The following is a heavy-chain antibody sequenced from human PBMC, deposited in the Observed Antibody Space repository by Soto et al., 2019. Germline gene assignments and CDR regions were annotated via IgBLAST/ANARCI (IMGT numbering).Heavy chain of an antibody. V-gene: IGHV1-18*01. J-gene: IGHJ3*02. D-gene: IGHD5-12*01. CDR1: GYTFTSYG. CDR2: ISAYNGNT. Sequence: ASVKVSCKASGYTFTSYGISWVRQAPGQGLEWMGWISAYNGNTNYAQKLQGRVTMTTDTSTSTAYMELRSLRSDDTAVYYCARDPFSRATRLRGPAVDIWGQGTMVTVSS. CDR3: ARDPFSRATRLRGPAVDI.